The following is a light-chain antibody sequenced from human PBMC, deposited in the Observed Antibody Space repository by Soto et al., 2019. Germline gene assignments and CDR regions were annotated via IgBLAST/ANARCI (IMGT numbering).Light chain of an antibody. J-gene: IGKJ4*01. Sequence: EIVLTQYPGTLSLSPGERATLSCRASQSVSRSYLAWYQQKPRQAPRLLIYGASSRATGIPDRFSGSGSGTDFTLTISRREPEDFAVYYCQQYGSSPPLTFGGGTKVEIK. CDR1: QSVSRSY. CDR2: GAS. V-gene: IGKV3-20*01. CDR3: QQYGSSPPLT.